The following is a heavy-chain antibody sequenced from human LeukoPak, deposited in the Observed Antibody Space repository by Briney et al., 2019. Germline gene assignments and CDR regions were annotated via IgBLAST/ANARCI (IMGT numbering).Heavy chain of an antibody. CDR2: IKQDGSEK. CDR1: GFTFSTYW. V-gene: IGHV3-7*05. J-gene: IGHJ4*02. CDR3: ARDKSVGATPFDY. D-gene: IGHD1-26*01. Sequence: GGSLRLSCAASGFTFSTYWVGWVRQAPGKGLERVANIKQDGSEKYYVDSVKGRFTISRDNAKNSLYLQMNSLRAEDTAVYYCARDKSVGATPFDYWGQGTLVTVSS.